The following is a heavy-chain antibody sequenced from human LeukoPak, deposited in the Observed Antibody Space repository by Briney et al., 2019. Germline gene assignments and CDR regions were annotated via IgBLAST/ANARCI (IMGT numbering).Heavy chain of an antibody. CDR1: GGSFSGYY. J-gene: IGHJ4*02. V-gene: IGHV4-34*01. D-gene: IGHD3-10*01. CDR2: INHSGST. Sequence: TSETLSLTCAVYGGSFSGYYWSWIRQPPGKGLEWIGEINHSGSTNYNPSLKSRVTISVDTSKNQFSLKLSSVTAADTAVYYCAGLRGGFVDYWGQGTLVTVSS. CDR3: AGLRGGFVDY.